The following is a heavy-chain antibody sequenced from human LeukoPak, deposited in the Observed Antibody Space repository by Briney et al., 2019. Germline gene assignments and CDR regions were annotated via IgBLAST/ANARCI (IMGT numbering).Heavy chain of an antibody. V-gene: IGHV3-30-3*01. Sequence: GRSLRLSCAASGFTFSSYAMHWVHQAPGKGLEWVAVISYDGSNKYYADSVKGRFTISRDNSKNTLYLQMNSLRAEDTAVYYCARGMWSVPAASSLDYYYYGMDVWGQGTTVTVSS. CDR2: ISYDGSNK. D-gene: IGHD2-2*01. CDR3: ARGMWSVPAASSLDYYYYGMDV. J-gene: IGHJ6*02. CDR1: GFTFSSYA.